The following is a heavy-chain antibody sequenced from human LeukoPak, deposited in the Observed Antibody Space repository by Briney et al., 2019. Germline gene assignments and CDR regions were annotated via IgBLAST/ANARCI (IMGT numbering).Heavy chain of an antibody. J-gene: IGHJ3*02. CDR2: INPNSGGT. Sequence: ASVKVSCKASGYTFTGYYMHWVRQAPGQGLEWMGWINPNSGGTNYAQKFQGRVTMTRDTSISTAYMELSRLRSDDTAVYYCARPLAWGRGDAFDIWGQGTMVTVSS. D-gene: IGHD5-24*01. V-gene: IGHV1-2*02. CDR3: ARPLAWGRGDAFDI. CDR1: GYTFTGYY.